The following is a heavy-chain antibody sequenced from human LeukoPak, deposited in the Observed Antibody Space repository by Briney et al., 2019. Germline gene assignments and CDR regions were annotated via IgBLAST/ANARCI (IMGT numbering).Heavy chain of an antibody. CDR2: ISYDGSNK. Sequence: GWSLRLSCAASGFTFSSYAMHWVRQAPGKGLEWVAVISYDGSNKYYADSVKGRFTISRDNSKNTLYLQMNSLRAEDTAVYYCARDPRGDDSSGYYPYWGQGTLVTVSS. CDR3: ARDPRGDDSSGYYPY. CDR1: GFTFSSYA. V-gene: IGHV3-30-3*01. D-gene: IGHD3-22*01. J-gene: IGHJ4*02.